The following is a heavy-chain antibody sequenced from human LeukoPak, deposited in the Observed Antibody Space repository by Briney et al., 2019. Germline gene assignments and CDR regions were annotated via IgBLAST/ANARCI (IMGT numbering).Heavy chain of an antibody. J-gene: IGHJ6*03. Sequence: ASVKVSCKASGHSFSGYYMQWVRQAPGEGLEWMGWINLNSGGTNYAQKFQGRVTMTRDTSISTAYMELSRLRSDDTAVYYCARVEWLRFSANAYYMDVWGKGTTVTISS. CDR3: ARVEWLRFSANAYYMDV. V-gene: IGHV1-2*02. D-gene: IGHD5-12*01. CDR1: GHSFSGYY. CDR2: INLNSGGT.